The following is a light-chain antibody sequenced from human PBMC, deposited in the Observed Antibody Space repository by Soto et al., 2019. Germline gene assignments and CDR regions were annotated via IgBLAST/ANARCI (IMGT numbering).Light chain of an antibody. V-gene: IGKV4-1*01. Sequence: DIVMTQSPDSLAVSLGERATINCKSSQSVLYSSNNKNYLAWYQQKPGQPPKLLIYWASTRESGVPDRFSGSGSGTDFTLTISSLPAEDVAVYYCQQYYSTPPTWTFGQGTKVEIK. CDR3: QQYYSTPPTWT. CDR1: QSVLYSSNNKNY. CDR2: WAS. J-gene: IGKJ1*01.